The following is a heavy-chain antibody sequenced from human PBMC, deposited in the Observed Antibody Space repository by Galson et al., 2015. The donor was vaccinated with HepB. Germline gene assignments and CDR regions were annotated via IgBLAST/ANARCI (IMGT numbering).Heavy chain of an antibody. Sequence: SLRLSCAASGFTISSYSMNWVRQAPGKGLEWVSSISSSSSYIYYADSVKGRFTISRDNAKNSLYLQMNSLRAEDTAVYYCARGRHYYDSSGYPLDYWGQGTLVTVSS. CDR1: GFTISSYS. J-gene: IGHJ4*02. D-gene: IGHD3-22*01. CDR2: ISSSSSYI. CDR3: ARGRHYYDSSGYPLDY. V-gene: IGHV3-21*01.